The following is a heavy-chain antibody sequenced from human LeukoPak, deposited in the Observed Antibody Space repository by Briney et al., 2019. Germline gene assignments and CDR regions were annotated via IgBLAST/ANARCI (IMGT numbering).Heavy chain of an antibody. CDR2: IIPIFGTT. CDR3: ARENLGYDSSGYYSSFDY. J-gene: IGHJ4*02. CDR1: GGTFSSYG. Sequence: SVKVSCKASGGTFSSYGISWVRQAPGQGLEWMGGIIPIFGTTNYAQKFQGRVTVHADESTSTAYMELSSLTSEDTAVYYCARENLGYDSSGYYSSFDYWGQGTLVTVSS. D-gene: IGHD3-22*01. V-gene: IGHV1-69*13.